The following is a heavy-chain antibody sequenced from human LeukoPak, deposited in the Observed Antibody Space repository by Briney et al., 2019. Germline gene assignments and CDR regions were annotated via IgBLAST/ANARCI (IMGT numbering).Heavy chain of an antibody. J-gene: IGHJ4*02. Sequence: GGSLRLSCAASGFTFSSYGMHWVRQAPGKGLEWVAFIRYDGSNKYYADSVKGRFTISRDNSKNTLYLQMNSLRAEDTAVYYCAKVSYDFWSGYYNGGLGYFDYWGQGTLVTVSS. V-gene: IGHV3-30*02. D-gene: IGHD3-3*01. CDR3: AKVSYDFWSGYYNGGLGYFDY. CDR1: GFTFSSYG. CDR2: IRYDGSNK.